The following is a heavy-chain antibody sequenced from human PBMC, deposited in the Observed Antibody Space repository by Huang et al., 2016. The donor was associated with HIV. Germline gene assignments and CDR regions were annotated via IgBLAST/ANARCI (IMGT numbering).Heavy chain of an antibody. CDR2: SYPVDSDT. D-gene: IGHD3-10*01. V-gene: IGHV5-51*01. Sequence: EVHLVQSGAEVKEPGESLTISCQSSGYNFDRYWIGWVRQMPGKGLSWMGVSYPVDSDTRYDPSFQGQVTISADQSINTAYLQWSSLKASDTAIYFCARQGLWLPPTDPFDYWGQGTPVTVSA. CDR1: GYNFDRYW. J-gene: IGHJ4*02. CDR3: ARQGLWLPPTDPFDY.